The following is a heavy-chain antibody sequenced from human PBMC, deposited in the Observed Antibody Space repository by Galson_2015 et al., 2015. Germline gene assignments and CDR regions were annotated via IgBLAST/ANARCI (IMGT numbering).Heavy chain of an antibody. CDR1: GFSLSTSGMC. CDR3: AHRPQTGGHFDY. V-gene: IGHV2-70*12. J-gene: IGHJ4*02. Sequence: PALVKPTQTLTLTCAFSGFSLSTSGMCVSRIRQPPGKALEWLALIDWDDDKYYSTSLKTRLTISKDTSKNQVVLTMTNMDPVDTATYYCAHRPQTGGHFDYWGQGTLVTVSS. CDR2: IDWDDDK. D-gene: IGHD2-15*01.